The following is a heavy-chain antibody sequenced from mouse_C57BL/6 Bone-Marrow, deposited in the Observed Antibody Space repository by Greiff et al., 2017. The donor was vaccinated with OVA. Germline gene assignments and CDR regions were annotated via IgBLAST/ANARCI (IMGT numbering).Heavy chain of an antibody. CDR2: IYPGSGST. D-gene: IGHD1-1*01. CDR3: ARDYYGRLDY. V-gene: IGHV1-55*01. Sequence: QVQLKQPGAELVKPGASVKMSCKASGYTFTSYWITWVKQRAGQGLEWIGDIYPGSGSTNYNEKFKSKATLTVDTSSSTAYMQLSSLTSEDSAVYYCARDYYGRLDYWGQGTTLTVSS. J-gene: IGHJ2*01. CDR1: GYTFTSYW.